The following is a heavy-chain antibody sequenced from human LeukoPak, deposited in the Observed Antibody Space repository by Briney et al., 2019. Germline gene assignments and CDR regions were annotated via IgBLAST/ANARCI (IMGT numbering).Heavy chain of an antibody. CDR1: GFTFSSYD. Sequence: GGSLRLSCIASGFTFSSYDMSWVRQAPGKGLEWVSSLTTDGAATEYADSVKGRFTISRDNSKNTLYLQMNSLRAEDTAVYYCAKRVRPGPYYYGMDVWGQGTTVTVSS. V-gene: IGHV3-23*01. J-gene: IGHJ6*02. D-gene: IGHD1-1*01. CDR2: LTTDGAAT. CDR3: AKRVRPGPYYYGMDV.